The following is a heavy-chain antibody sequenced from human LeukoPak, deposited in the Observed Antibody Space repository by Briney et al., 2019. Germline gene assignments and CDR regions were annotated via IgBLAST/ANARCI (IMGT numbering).Heavy chain of an antibody. CDR2: IGGSGSST. V-gene: IGHV3-23*01. Sequence: ARGSLRLSCAASGFTFSNSDMSWVRQAPGKGLEWVSAIGGSGSSTFYADSVKGRFTVSRDNSKNTLYLQMSSLRAEDTAVYYCAKSRLTPHPWGQGTLVTVSS. CDR1: GFTFSNSD. D-gene: IGHD1-14*01. J-gene: IGHJ5*02. CDR3: AKSRLTPHP.